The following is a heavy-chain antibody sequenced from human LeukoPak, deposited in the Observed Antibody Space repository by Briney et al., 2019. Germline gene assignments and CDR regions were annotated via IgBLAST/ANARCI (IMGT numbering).Heavy chain of an antibody. V-gene: IGHV3-48*01. Sequence: GGSLRLSCAASGFNFIDYSMNWVRQAPGKGQEWISYIGISSGNTKYADSVKGRFTISRDKARNSLYLQMNSLRVEDTAVYYCARDHRFAFDYWGHGTLVTVSS. J-gene: IGHJ4*01. CDR3: ARDHRFAFDY. CDR1: GFNFIDYS. CDR2: IGISSGNT.